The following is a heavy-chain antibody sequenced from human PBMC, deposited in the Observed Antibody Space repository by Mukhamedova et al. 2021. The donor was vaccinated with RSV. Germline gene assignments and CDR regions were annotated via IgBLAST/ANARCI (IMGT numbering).Heavy chain of an antibody. V-gene: IGHV3-23*01. D-gene: IGHD3-10*01. J-gene: IGHJ4*02. Sequence: APGKGLEWVSTISGSVGSTYYADSVKGRFTISRDNSKNTLYLQMNSLRAEDTAVYYCAKGNVVRGVKEYHFENWGQGTLVTVSS. CDR3: AKGNVVRGVKEYHFEN. CDR2: ISGSVGST.